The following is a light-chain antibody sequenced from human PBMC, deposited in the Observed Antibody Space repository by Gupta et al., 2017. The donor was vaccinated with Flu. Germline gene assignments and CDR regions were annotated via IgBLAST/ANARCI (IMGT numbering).Light chain of an antibody. V-gene: IGLV3-21*02. J-gene: IGLJ3*02. CDR3: QVWDSNTDNPRM. Sequence: SSVLTPPPSLSVAPGQTARITCGRNDIGSKSVHWYQQKPGQAPVLVVYDDSDRPSGIPERFSGSNSGDTATLTISRVVAGDEADYYCQVWDSNTDNPRMFGGGTRLTVL. CDR2: DDS. CDR1: DIGSKS.